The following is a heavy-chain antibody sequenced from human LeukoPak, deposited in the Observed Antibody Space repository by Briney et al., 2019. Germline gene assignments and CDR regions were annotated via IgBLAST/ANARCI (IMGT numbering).Heavy chain of an antibody. J-gene: IGHJ4*02. CDR3: ARASTVTTCLWD. Sequence: GGSLRLSCAASGFTFSSYWMYWVRQAPGKGLVWVSRINSDGSSTSYADSVKGRFTISRDNAKNTLSLQINSLRAEDTAVHYCARASTVTTCLWDWGQGTLVTVSS. V-gene: IGHV3-74*01. CDR1: GFTFSSYW. CDR2: INSDGSST. D-gene: IGHD4-17*01.